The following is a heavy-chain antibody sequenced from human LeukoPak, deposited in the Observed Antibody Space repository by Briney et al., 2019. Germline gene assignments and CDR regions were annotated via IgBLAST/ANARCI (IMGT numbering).Heavy chain of an antibody. CDR3: ASNKGQWLFSD. CDR1: GGSISSYY. J-gene: IGHJ4*02. Sequence: SETLSLTCTVSGGSISSYYWTWIRQPPGKGLECIGYIYYSGSTNYNPSLKSRVTISVDTSKNQFSLRLSSVTAADTAAYYCASNKGQWLFSDWGQGTLVTVSS. D-gene: IGHD6-19*01. V-gene: IGHV4-59*08. CDR2: IYYSGST.